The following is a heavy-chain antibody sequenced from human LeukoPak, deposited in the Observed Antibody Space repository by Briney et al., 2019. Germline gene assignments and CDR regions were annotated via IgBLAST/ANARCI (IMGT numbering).Heavy chain of an antibody. J-gene: IGHJ4*02. CDR3: AKVSSSWYVRRENYFDY. D-gene: IGHD6-13*01. V-gene: IGHV3-30*02. CDR1: GFTFSSYG. Sequence: PGGSLRLSCAASGFTFSSYGMHWVRQAPGKGLEWVAFIRYDGSNKYYADSVKGRFTISRDNSKNTLYLQMNSLRAEDTAVYYCAKVSSSWYVRRENYFDYWGQGTLVTVSS. CDR2: IRYDGSNK.